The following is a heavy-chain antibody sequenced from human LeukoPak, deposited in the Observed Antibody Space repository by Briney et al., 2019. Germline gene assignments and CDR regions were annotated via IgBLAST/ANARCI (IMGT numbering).Heavy chain of an antibody. V-gene: IGHV1-69*13. Sequence: SVKVSCKASGGTFSSYAISWVRQAPGQGLEWMGGIIPIFGTANYAQKFQGRVTITADESTSTAYMELSSLRSEDTAVYYCARAGAYCSSTCCYEGYYGMDVWGQGTTVTVSS. D-gene: IGHD2-2*01. CDR3: ARAGAYCSSTCCYEGYYGMDV. CDR2: IIPIFGTA. J-gene: IGHJ6*02. CDR1: GGTFSSYA.